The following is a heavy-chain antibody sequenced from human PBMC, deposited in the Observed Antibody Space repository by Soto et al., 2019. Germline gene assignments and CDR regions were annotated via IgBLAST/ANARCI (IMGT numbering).Heavy chain of an antibody. CDR3: ARDREDDYYYGMDV. D-gene: IGHD2-15*01. Sequence: GGSLRLSCAASGFTVSSNYMSWVRQAPGKGLEWVSVIYSGGSTYYADSVKGRFTISRDNSKNTLYLQMNSLRAEDMAVYYCARDREDDYYYGMDVWGQGTTVTVSS. J-gene: IGHJ6*02. V-gene: IGHV3-53*01. CDR1: GFTVSSNY. CDR2: IYSGGST.